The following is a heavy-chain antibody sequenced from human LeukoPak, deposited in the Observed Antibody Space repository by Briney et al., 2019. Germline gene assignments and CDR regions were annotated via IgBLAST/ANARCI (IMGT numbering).Heavy chain of an antibody. CDR1: GFKFDDYG. J-gene: IGHJ5*02. CDR2: INWNGAWT. CDR3: AAYYYDSSRGFDL. V-gene: IGHV3-20*04. D-gene: IGHD3-22*01. Sequence: GGSVRLSCAASGFKFDDYGMSWVRQAPGKGLEWVCDINWNGAWTGYADSVEGRFTISRDNAKNSLYLQMNSLRAEDTTLHYCAAYYYDSSRGFDLWGQGTLVTVSA.